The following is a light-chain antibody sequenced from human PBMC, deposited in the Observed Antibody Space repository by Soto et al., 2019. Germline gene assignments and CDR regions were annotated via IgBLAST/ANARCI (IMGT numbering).Light chain of an antibody. Sequence: QSVLTQPHSVSGAPGQRVTIACTGSGSNIGAGFDVHWYQHLPGTVPKLIIQGNTNRPSGVPDRFSGSRSGASAALAISGLQPDDEADYYCQSYDSTLAAVFGGGTKLTVL. V-gene: IGLV1-40*01. CDR3: QSYDSTLAAV. CDR2: GNT. CDR1: GSNIGAGFD. J-gene: IGLJ3*02.